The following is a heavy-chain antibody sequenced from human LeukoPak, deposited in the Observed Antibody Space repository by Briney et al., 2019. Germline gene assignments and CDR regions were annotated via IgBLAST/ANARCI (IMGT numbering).Heavy chain of an antibody. D-gene: IGHD2-15*01. CDR1: GFTFSSYA. J-gene: IGHJ3*02. Sequence: SGGSLRLSCAASGFTFSSYAMHWVRQAPGKGLEWVAVISYDGSNKYYADSVKGRFTISRDNSKNTLYLQMNSLRAEDTAVYYCARDIVGYCSGVCAFDIWGQGTMVTVSS. CDR2: ISYDGSNK. CDR3: ARDIVGYCSGVCAFDI. V-gene: IGHV3-30-3*01.